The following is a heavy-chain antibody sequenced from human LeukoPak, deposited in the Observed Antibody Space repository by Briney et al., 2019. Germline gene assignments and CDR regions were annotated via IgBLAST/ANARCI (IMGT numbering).Heavy chain of an antibody. V-gene: IGHV3-48*01. D-gene: IGHD6-25*01. CDR3: ARGLERAFDI. CDR1: GFTFSSYS. J-gene: IGHJ3*02. CDR2: ISSSSSTI. Sequence: GGSLRLSCAASGFTFSSYSMNWVRQAPGKGLEWVSYISSSSSTIYYADSVKGRFTISRDNAKNSLYLQMTSLRAEDTAVYYCARGLERAFDIWGQGTMVTVSS.